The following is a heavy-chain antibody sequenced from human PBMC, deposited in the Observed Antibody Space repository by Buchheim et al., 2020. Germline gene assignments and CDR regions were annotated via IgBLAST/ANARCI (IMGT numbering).Heavy chain of an antibody. V-gene: IGHV4-34*01. Sequence: QVQLQQWGAGLLKPSETLSLTCAVYGGSFSGYYWSWIRQPPGKGLEWIGEINHSGSTNYNPPLKGRVTISVDTSKNQFSLKLSSVTAADTAVYYCARGEPYCGGDCYSNWGQGTL. CDR3: ARGEPYCGGDCYSN. CDR1: GGSFSGYY. D-gene: IGHD2-21*02. CDR2: INHSGST. J-gene: IGHJ4*02.